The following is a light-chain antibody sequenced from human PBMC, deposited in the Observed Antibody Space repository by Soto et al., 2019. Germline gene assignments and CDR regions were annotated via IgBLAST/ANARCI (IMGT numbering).Light chain of an antibody. V-gene: IGKV1-39*01. Sequence: DLQVAQFPSSLSASVGDRVTSTCPTSQNIATHLTWYRQKPGERPRLLIHAASTLASGVSSRCSGSGSGTEFTLTIASLQADDFATYYCQQSHDAPLTFGGGTTVE. CDR1: QNIATH. CDR2: AAS. CDR3: QQSHDAPLT. J-gene: IGKJ4*01.